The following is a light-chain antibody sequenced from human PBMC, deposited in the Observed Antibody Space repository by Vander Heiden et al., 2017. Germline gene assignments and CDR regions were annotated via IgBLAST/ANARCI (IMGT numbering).Light chain of an antibody. CDR2: DAS. J-gene: IGKJ5*01. CDR1: QDISSS. V-gene: IGKV1-33*01. CDR3: QQYHDLPNT. Sequence: DILMNQSPSSLSASEGDRVTITCQANQDISSSLNWYQQKPGKPPRLVIFDASNLELGVPSRFSGSRSGTDFTLTITSVQPEDIATYYCQQYHDLPNTFGQGTRLDNK.